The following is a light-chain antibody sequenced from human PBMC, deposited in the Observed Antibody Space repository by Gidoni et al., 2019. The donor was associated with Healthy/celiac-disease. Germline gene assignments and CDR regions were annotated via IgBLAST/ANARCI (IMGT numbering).Light chain of an antibody. CDR1: SSDVGGYNY. V-gene: IGLV2-14*01. CDR2: WVS. Sequence: QSARTQPASVSGSPGQSIPISCTGTSSDVGGYNYVSWYHQHPGKAPKLMIYWVSNRPSGVSNRFSGSKSGNTASLTISGLQAEDEADYYCSSYTSSSRVVFGGGTKLTVL. J-gene: IGLJ2*01. CDR3: SSYTSSSRVV.